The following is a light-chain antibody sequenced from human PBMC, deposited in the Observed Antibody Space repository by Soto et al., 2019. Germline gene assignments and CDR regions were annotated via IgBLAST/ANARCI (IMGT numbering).Light chain of an antibody. CDR3: QQRSNWPPFT. CDR1: QSVSGW. Sequence: DIQMTQSPSTLSASVGDTVTVTCRASQSVSGWLAWYQQKPGEAPKLLIYDASNRATGIPARFSGSGSGTDFTLTISSLEPEDFAVYYCQQRSNWPPFTFGPGTKVDIK. J-gene: IGKJ3*01. CDR2: DAS. V-gene: IGKV1-5*01.